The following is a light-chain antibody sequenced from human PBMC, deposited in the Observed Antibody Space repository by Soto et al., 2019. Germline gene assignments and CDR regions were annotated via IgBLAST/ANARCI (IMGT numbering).Light chain of an antibody. V-gene: IGKV1-5*03. Sequence: DIQMTQSPSTLPAYVGDRVTITCRASQSISTWLAWYQQKPGKAPNLLIYKASYLASGVPSRFSGGGSGTEFTLTISSLQPDDFATYYCQQYSSYWTFGQGTKVDI. CDR1: QSISTW. CDR2: KAS. J-gene: IGKJ1*01. CDR3: QQYSSYWT.